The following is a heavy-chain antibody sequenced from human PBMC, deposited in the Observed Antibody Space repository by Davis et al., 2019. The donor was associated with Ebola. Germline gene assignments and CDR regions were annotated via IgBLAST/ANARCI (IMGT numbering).Heavy chain of an antibody. D-gene: IGHD3-16*02. Sequence: GESLKISCAASGFTFSSYAMRWVRQAPGKGLEWVSAMSGSGGSTYYADSVKGRFTISIDNSKNTLYLQMNSLRAEDTAVYYCAKWWYDYVWGSYRHRGYFDYWGQGTLVTVSS. CDR3: AKWWYDYVWGSYRHRGYFDY. V-gene: IGHV3-23*01. CDR2: MSGSGGST. CDR1: GFTFSSYA. J-gene: IGHJ4*02.